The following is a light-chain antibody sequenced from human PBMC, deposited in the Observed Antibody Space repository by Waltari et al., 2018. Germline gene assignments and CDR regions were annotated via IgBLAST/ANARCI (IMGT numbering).Light chain of an antibody. CDR2: DTS. CDR3: QQRRDWPLT. Sequence: SCRASQSVTNYLAWYQQKPGQAPRLLIYDTSNRATGIPARFSGSGFGTDFTLTISSLEPEDFAVYYYQQRRDWPLTFGGGTKVEIK. CDR1: QSVTNY. V-gene: IGKV3-11*01. J-gene: IGKJ4*01.